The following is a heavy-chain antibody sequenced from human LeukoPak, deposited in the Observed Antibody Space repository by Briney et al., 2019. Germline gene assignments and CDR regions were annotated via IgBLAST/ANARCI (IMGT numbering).Heavy chain of an antibody. V-gene: IGHV3-9*01. CDR2: ISWNSGSI. CDR1: GFTFISYS. D-gene: IGHD4-23*01. CDR3: AKDKSYGGNSNAFDI. Sequence: GGSLRLSCAASGFTFISYSMNWVRQAPGKGLEWVSGISWNSGSIGYADSVKGRFTISRGNAKNSLYLQMNSLRAEDTALYYCAKDKSYGGNSNAFDIWGQGTMVTVSS. J-gene: IGHJ3*02.